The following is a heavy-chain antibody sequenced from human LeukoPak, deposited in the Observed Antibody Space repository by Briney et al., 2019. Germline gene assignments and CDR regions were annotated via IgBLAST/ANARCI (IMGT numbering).Heavy chain of an antibody. J-gene: IGHJ4*02. CDR2: ISYDGSNK. Sequence: GGSLRLSCAASGFTFSSYAMHWVRQAPGKGLEGVAVISYDGSNKYYTDSVKGRFTISRDNSKNTLYLQMNSLRAEDTAVYYCARSRDGYNWVVDYWGQGTLVTVST. D-gene: IGHD5-24*01. V-gene: IGHV3-30-3*01. CDR3: ARSRDGYNWVVDY. CDR1: GFTFSSYA.